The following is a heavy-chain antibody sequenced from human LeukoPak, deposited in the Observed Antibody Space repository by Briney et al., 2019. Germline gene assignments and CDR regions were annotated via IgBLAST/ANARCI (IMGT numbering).Heavy chain of an antibody. CDR1: GFIFSNYA. V-gene: IGHV3-30*02. CDR2: IRYGGGNT. J-gene: IGHJ6*03. D-gene: IGHD2-2*01. CDR3: AKDEVVPGYYYTDV. Sequence: SGGSLRLSCAASGFIFSNYAMQWVRQAPGMGLEWVAFIRYGGGNTYYADSVKGRFTISRDNSKNTMYLQMNSLNAEDTAVYYCAKDEVVPGYYYTDVWGRGTTVTISS.